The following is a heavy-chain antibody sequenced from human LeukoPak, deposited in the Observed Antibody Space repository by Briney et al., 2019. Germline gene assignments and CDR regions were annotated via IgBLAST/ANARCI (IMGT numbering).Heavy chain of an antibody. Sequence: GGSLRLSCAASGFTFSSYAMSWVRQAPGRGLEWVSAISGSGGSTYYADSVKGRFTISRDNSKNTLYLQMNSLRAEDTAVYYCAKHKGSSGWYRGEPFDYWGQGTLVTVSS. CDR1: GFTFSSYA. CDR3: AKHKGSSGWYRGEPFDY. D-gene: IGHD6-19*01. CDR2: ISGSGGST. J-gene: IGHJ4*02. V-gene: IGHV3-23*01.